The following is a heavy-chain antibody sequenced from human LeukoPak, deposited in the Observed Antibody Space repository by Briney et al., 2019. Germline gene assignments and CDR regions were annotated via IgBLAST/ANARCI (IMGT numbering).Heavy chain of an antibody. CDR2: VYYSGST. V-gene: IGHV4-59*12. CDR3: QLGTYSSSFDY. Sequence: SETLSLTCTVSGGSFEHFFWSWIRQPPGKGLEWIGYVYYSGSTDYNPSLKSRLTISADTSKNQFSLKLSSVTAADTAVYYCQLGTYSSSFDYWGQGTLVTVSS. J-gene: IGHJ4*02. CDR1: GGSFEHFF. D-gene: IGHD6-6*01.